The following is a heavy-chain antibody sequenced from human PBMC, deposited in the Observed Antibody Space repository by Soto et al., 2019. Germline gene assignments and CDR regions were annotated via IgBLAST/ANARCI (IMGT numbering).Heavy chain of an antibody. D-gene: IGHD1-26*01. CDR3: ARDGGTYYFDY. V-gene: IGHV3-30*04. Sequence: GGSLRLSCAASGFTFSSYVMYWVRQAPGKGLEWVAVISYDGNNKYYADSVEGRLTISRDNSKNTVYLQTGNLRAEDTAVYFCARDGGTYYFDYWGQGTLVTVSS. CDR1: GFTFSSYV. CDR2: ISYDGNNK. J-gene: IGHJ4*02.